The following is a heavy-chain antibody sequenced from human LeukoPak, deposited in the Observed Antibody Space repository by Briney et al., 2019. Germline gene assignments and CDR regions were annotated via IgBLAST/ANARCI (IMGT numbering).Heavy chain of an antibody. V-gene: IGHV4-34*01. CDR2: INHSGST. CDR3: ARVGALEYCSGGSCYSYHDASDI. J-gene: IGHJ3*02. Sequence: SETLPLTCAVYGGSFSGYYWSWIRQPPGKGLEWIGEINHSGSTNYNPSLKSRVTISVDTSKNQFSLKLSSVTAADTAVYYCARVGALEYCSGGSCYSYHDASDIWGQGTMVTVSS. D-gene: IGHD2-15*01. CDR1: GGSFSGYY.